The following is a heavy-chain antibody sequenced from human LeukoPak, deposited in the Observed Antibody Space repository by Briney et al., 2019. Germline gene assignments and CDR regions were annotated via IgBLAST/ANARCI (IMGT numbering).Heavy chain of an antibody. CDR1: GGSISSYY. J-gene: IGHJ3*02. CDR2: IYYSGST. CDR3: ARVRYYDYGWGSLAFDAFDI. V-gene: IGHV4-59*01. Sequence: SETLSLTCTVSGGSISSYYWSWIRQPPGKGLEWIGYIYYSGSTNYNPSLKSRVTISVDTSKNQFSLKLSSVTAADTAVYYRARVRYYDYGWGSLAFDAFDIWGQGTMVTVSS. D-gene: IGHD3-16*01.